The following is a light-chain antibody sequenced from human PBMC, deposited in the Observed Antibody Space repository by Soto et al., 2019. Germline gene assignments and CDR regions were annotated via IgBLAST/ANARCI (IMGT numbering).Light chain of an antibody. V-gene: IGKV1-5*03. CDR1: QSISGW. CDR2: KAS. CDR3: QQYHSFPVT. J-gene: IGKJ1*01. Sequence: DLQMTQSPSTLSASVGDRVTITCRASQSISGWLAWYQQKPGKAPKLLIYKASSLKSGVPSRFSGSGSGTEFTLTIRSLQPDDSATYYCQQYHSFPVTFGQGTKVDIK.